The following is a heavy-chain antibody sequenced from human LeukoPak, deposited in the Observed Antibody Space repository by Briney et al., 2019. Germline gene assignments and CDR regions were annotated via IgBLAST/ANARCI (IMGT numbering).Heavy chain of an antibody. D-gene: IGHD1-26*01. CDR3: ASMIRIVGASGFDY. J-gene: IGHJ4*02. V-gene: IGHV1-69*04. CDR1: GGTFSSYA. CDR2: IIPILGIA. Sequence: ASVKVSCKASGGTFSSYAISWVRQAPGQGLEWMGRIIPILGIANYAQKFQGRVTITADKSTSTAYMELSSLRSEDTAVYYCASMIRIVGASGFDYWGQGTLVTVSS.